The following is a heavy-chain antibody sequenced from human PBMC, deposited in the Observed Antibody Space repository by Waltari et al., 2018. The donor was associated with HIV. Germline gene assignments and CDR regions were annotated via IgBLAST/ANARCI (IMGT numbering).Heavy chain of an antibody. CDR1: GFTFRGYA. J-gene: IGHJ4*02. CDR3: ARDDFAY. Sequence: QVQLVASGGGVVQPGRSLRLSCAACGFTFRGYAMHWVRQGPGKGLEWVAVISYDGSNKDYADSVKGRITISRDNSKNTLYLQMNSLRAEDTALYYCARDDFAYWGQGTLVTVSS. CDR2: ISYDGSNK. V-gene: IGHV3-30*01.